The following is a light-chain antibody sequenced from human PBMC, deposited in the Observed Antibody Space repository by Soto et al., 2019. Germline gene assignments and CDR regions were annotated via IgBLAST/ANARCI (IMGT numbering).Light chain of an antibody. J-gene: IGLJ1*01. CDR2: EGS. V-gene: IGLV2-23*01. CDR1: SSDIGSYSL. CDR3: CSYAGSNTYV. Sequence: QSALTQPASVSGSPGQSITISCTGTSSDIGSYSLVSWYQQHPGKAPKLIIYEGSKRPSGVSNRFSGSRSGNTASLTISGLQAEDEAGYYCCSYAGSNTYVFGSGTKVTVL.